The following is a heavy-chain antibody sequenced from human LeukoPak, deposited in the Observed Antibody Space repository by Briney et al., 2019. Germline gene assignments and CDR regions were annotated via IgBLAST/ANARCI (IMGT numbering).Heavy chain of an antibody. D-gene: IGHD1-14*01. CDR1: GYTFTGYY. V-gene: IGHV1-2*02. J-gene: IGHJ4*02. Sequence: GASVKVSCKASGYTFTGYYMHWVRQAPGQGPEWMGWINPNSGGTNYAQKFQGRVTMTRDTSISTAYMELSRLRSDDTVVYYCARDIVRVKAEPGFDYWGQGTLVAVSS. CDR2: INPNSGGT. CDR3: ARDIVRVKAEPGFDY.